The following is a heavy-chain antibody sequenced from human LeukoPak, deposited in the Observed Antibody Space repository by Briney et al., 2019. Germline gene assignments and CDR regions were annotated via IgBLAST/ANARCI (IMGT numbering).Heavy chain of an antibody. D-gene: IGHD6-19*01. CDR1: GYTFTSYG. V-gene: IGHV1-18*01. Sequence: ASVKVSCKASGYTFTSYGISWVRQAPGQGLEWMGWISAYNGNTNYAQKFQGRVTITRDTSASTAYMELSSLRSEDTAVYYCARAARSGWLLGYWGQGTLVTVSS. J-gene: IGHJ4*02. CDR2: ISAYNGNT. CDR3: ARAARSGWLLGY.